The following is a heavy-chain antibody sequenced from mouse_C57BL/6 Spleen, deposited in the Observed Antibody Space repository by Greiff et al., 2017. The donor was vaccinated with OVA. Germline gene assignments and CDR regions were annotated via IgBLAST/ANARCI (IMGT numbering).Heavy chain of an antibody. CDR3: ARVITTRYFDG. CDR1: GYSFTSYC. CDR2: INPSTGGT. Sequence: VQLQQSGPELVKPGASVKISCKASGYSFTSYCMNWVKQRPGRGLEWIGEINPSTGGTNYNEKFKTKATLTVDKSSSTADMQLKSLTAEDSAVYYCARVITTRYFDGWGTGTTVTVAS. D-gene: IGHD2-4*01. V-gene: IGHV1-42*01. J-gene: IGHJ1*03.